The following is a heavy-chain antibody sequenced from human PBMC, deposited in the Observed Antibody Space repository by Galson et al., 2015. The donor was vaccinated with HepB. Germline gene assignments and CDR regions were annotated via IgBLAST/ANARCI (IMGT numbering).Heavy chain of an antibody. Sequence: SLRLSCAVSGITINDKYMSWIRQAPGKGLEWISHISGRDSTSYYADSVQGRFTISRDNARNSLFLQMNSLRAEDTAVYYCARVERIEADDFWSGYSYYYYMDVWGKGTSVTVSS. CDR3: ARVERIEADDFWSGYSYYYYMDV. D-gene: IGHD3-3*01. CDR2: ISGRDSTS. CDR1: GITINDKY. V-gene: IGHV3-11*01. J-gene: IGHJ6*03.